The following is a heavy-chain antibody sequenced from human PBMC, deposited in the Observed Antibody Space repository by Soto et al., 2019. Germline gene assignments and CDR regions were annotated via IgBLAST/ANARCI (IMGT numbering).Heavy chain of an antibody. J-gene: IGHJ4*02. CDR1: GASISSGFYY. Sequence: QVQLQESGPGLVKPSQTLSLTCTVSGASISSGFYYWTWLRQHPGKGLEWIGYIHYSGSPYYNPFLWCRVTISVDTSKNQFSVKLNSVTAAHTPVYYCSRDYNAAGCFDRSGERNQVALSS. D-gene: IGHD3-10*01. V-gene: IGHV4-31*03. CDR3: SRDYNAAGCFDR. CDR2: IHYSGSP.